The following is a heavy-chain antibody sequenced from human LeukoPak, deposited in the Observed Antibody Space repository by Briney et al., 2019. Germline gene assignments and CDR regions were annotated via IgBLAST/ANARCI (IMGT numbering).Heavy chain of an antibody. CDR1: GGSFSGYY. J-gene: IGHJ6*02. Sequence: SETLSLTCAVYGGSFSGYYWSWIRQPPGKGLEWIGYIYHSGSTYYNPSLKSRVTISVDRSKNQFSLKLSSVTAADTAVYYCARARYCSSTSCYSTPYYYYGMDVWGQGTTVTVSS. D-gene: IGHD2-2*01. CDR2: IYHSGST. V-gene: IGHV4-34*01. CDR3: ARARYCSSTSCYSTPYYYYGMDV.